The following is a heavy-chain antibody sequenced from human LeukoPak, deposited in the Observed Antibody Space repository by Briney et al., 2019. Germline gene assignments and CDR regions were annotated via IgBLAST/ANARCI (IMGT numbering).Heavy chain of an antibody. CDR3: AREGQFGYYDILTGYLYYFDY. Sequence: GRSLRLSCAASGFTFSSYAMHWVRQAPGKGLKWVEVISYDGSNKYYADSVKGRFTISRDNSKNTLYLQMNSLRAEDTAVYYCAREGQFGYYDILTGYLYYFDYWGQGTLVTVSS. D-gene: IGHD3-9*01. V-gene: IGHV3-30-3*01. CDR1: GFTFSSYA. J-gene: IGHJ4*02. CDR2: ISYDGSNK.